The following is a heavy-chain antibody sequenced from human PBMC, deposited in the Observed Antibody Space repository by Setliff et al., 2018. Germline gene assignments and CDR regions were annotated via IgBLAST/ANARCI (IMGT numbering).Heavy chain of an antibody. Sequence: SETLSLTCTVSGGSINNYHWNWIRQPPGKGLEWIGYVGYNGNTHYNPSLKSRVTISVDTSKNQFSLKLSSVTAADTAVYYCARSAGYSSSWYNYYYGMDVWGQGTTVTVSS. J-gene: IGHJ6*02. CDR1: GGSINNYH. CDR3: ARSAGYSSSWYNYYYGMDV. CDR2: VGYNGNT. D-gene: IGHD6-13*01. V-gene: IGHV4-59*08.